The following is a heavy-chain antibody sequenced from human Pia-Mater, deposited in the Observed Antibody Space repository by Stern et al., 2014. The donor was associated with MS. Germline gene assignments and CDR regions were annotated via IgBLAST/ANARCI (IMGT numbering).Heavy chain of an antibody. CDR3: VRQVTVRSRFDY. CDR2: IDDTGRT. Sequence: QLQLQESGPGLVKPSETLSRTCTVSGGSISSSYYWGWIRQSSGKGLEWIGSIDDTGRTFYNPSLKSRVTISVDTSNNQFSLKQSSVTAADTAVYYCVRQVTVRSRFDYWGQGTLVTVSS. CDR1: GGSISSSYY. J-gene: IGHJ4*02. V-gene: IGHV4-39*01. D-gene: IGHD4-11*01.